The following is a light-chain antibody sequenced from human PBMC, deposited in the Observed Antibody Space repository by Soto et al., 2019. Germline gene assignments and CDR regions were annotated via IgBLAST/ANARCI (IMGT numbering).Light chain of an antibody. CDR2: DAS. CDR1: QSISNR. J-gene: IGKJ1*01. Sequence: DIQMTQSPSTLSASVGDRVTITCRASQSISNRWAWYQQKPGKATKVLIDDASSLESGVPSRFSGSGSGTEFILTISSLQPDDFASYCCHHYGGMWTVGQGTKVDSK. V-gene: IGKV1-5*01. CDR3: HHYGGMWT.